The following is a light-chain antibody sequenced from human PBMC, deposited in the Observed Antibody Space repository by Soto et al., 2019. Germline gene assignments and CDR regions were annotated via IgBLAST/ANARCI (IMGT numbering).Light chain of an antibody. V-gene: IGKV1-5*03. Sequence: DIQMTQSPSTLSASEGDRVTISCRASQSVSIWLAWYQQKPGRAPKLLIYKSSILESGVTSRFSGSGSGTEFTLTISSLQAEDVAVYYCQPYYSSTITVGQVTRLEIK. CDR2: KSS. CDR3: QPYYSSTIT. J-gene: IGKJ5*01. CDR1: QSVSIW.